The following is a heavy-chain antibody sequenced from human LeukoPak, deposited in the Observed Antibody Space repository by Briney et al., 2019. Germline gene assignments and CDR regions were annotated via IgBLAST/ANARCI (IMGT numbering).Heavy chain of an antibody. V-gene: IGHV3-23*01. CDR2: ISGSGGST. J-gene: IGHJ4*02. CDR3: AEWTYGSSGCFDY. D-gene: IGHD6-19*01. Sequence: GGTLRLSCAASGFTFSSYGMSWVRQAPGKGLEWVSAISGSGGSTYYADSVKGRFTISRDNSKNTLYLQMNSLRAEDTAVYYCAEWTYGSSGCFDYWGQGTLVTVSS. CDR1: GFTFSSYG.